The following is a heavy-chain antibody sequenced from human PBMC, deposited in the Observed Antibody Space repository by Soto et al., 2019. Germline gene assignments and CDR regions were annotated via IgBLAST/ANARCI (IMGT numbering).Heavy chain of an antibody. D-gene: IGHD3-10*01. J-gene: IGHJ6*02. Sequence: PGESLKISCKGSGYSFTSYWIGWVRQMPGKGLEWMGIIYPGDSDTRYSPSFQGQVTISADKSISTAYLQWSSLKASDTAMYYCARVVLLWFGENGMDVWGQGTTVTVSS. CDR2: IYPGDSDT. CDR3: ARVVLLWFGENGMDV. CDR1: GYSFTSYW. V-gene: IGHV5-51*01.